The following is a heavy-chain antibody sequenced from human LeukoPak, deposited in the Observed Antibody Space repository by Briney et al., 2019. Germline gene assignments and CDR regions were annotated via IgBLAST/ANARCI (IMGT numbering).Heavy chain of an antibody. D-gene: IGHD2-15*01. V-gene: IGHV3-23*01. J-gene: IGHJ4*02. Sequence: GGSLRLSCAASGFTFSSYAMRWARQAPGKGLEWVSAISGSGGSTYYADSVKGRFTISRDNAKNTLYLQMNSLTVDDTAVYYCTSGIGTYDYWGLGAQVTVSS. CDR2: ISGSGGST. CDR1: GFTFSSYA. CDR3: TSGIGTYDY.